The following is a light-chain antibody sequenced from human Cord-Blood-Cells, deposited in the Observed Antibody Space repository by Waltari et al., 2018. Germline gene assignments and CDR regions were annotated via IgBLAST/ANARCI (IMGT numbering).Light chain of an antibody. V-gene: IGLV2-11*01. Sequence: QSALTPPRSVSGSPGPSGTISCTGTSRDCGGCNYVSWYQQHPGKAPKLMIYDVSKRPSGVPDRFSGSKSGNTASLTISGLQAEDEADYYCCSYAGSYTYVFGTGTKVTVL. CDR2: DVS. CDR1: SRDCGGCNY. J-gene: IGLJ1*01. CDR3: CSYAGSYTYV.